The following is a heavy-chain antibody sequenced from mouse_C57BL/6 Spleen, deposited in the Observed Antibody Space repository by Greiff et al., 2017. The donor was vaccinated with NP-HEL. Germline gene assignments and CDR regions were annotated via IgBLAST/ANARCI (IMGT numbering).Heavy chain of an antibody. V-gene: IGHV1-54*01. J-gene: IGHJ4*01. Sequence: QVQLKQSGAELVRPGTSVKVSCKASGYAFTNYLIEWVKQRPGQGLEWIGVINPGSGGTNYNEKFKGKATLTADKSSSTAYMQLSSLTSEDSAVYFCARFDGYVAMDYWGQGTSVTVSS. CDR3: ARFDGYVAMDY. CDR2: INPGSGGT. D-gene: IGHD2-2*01. CDR1: GYAFTNYL.